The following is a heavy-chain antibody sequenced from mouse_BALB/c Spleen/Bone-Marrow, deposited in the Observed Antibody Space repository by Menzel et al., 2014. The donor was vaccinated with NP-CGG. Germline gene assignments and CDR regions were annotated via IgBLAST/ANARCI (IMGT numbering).Heavy chain of an antibody. D-gene: IGHD2-14*01. V-gene: IGHV5-15*02. Sequence: EVMLVESGGGLVQPGGSRKLSCAASGFTLSDYGMAWVRQAPGKGPEWVAFISNLANRIYFADTVTGRFTISRENAKNTLYLEMSSLRSEDTAMYYCARAYYRGLYAMDCWGQGTSVTVSS. CDR2: ISNLANRI. CDR1: GFTLSDYG. CDR3: ARAYYRGLYAMDC. J-gene: IGHJ4*01.